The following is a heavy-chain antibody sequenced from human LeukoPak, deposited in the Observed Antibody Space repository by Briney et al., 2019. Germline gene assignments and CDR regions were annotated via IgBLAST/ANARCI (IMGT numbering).Heavy chain of an antibody. J-gene: IGHJ4*02. CDR3: ASGYYSDGSGYSPADY. Sequence: SETLSLTCAVSGGSISSGGYSWSWIRQPPGKGLEWIGYIYHSGSTYYNPSLKSRVTISVDRSKNQFSLKLSSVTAADTAVYYCASGYYSDGSGYSPADYWGQGTRVTVSS. CDR1: GGSISSGGYS. D-gene: IGHD3-22*01. CDR2: IYHSGST. V-gene: IGHV4-30-2*01.